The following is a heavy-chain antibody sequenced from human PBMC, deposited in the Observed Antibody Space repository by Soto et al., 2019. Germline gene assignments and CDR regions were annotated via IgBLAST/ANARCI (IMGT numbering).Heavy chain of an antibody. CDR2: TYYRSKWYN. D-gene: IGHD3-3*01. CDR1: GDSVSSNSAA. Sequence: SQTLSLTCAISGDSVSSNSAAWNWIRQYPSRGLEWLGRTYYRSKWYNDYAVSVKSRITINPDTTKNQFSLQLNSVTPEDTDVYFCARDKDQHEFWGGTLASWGQGTPVTVSS. CDR3: ARDKDQHEFWGGTLAS. J-gene: IGHJ4*02. V-gene: IGHV6-1*01.